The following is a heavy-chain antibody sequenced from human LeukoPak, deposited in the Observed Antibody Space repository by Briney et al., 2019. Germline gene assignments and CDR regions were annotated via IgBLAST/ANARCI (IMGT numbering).Heavy chain of an antibody. CDR3: ARAMATPGFDY. V-gene: IGHV4-34*01. Sequence: SETLSLTCAVYGGSFSGYYWSWIRQPPRKGLEWIGEINHSGSTNYNPSLKSRVTISVDTSKNQFSLKLSSVTAADTAVYYCARAMATPGFDYWGQGTLVTVSS. D-gene: IGHD5-24*01. CDR1: GGSFSGYY. CDR2: INHSGST. J-gene: IGHJ4*02.